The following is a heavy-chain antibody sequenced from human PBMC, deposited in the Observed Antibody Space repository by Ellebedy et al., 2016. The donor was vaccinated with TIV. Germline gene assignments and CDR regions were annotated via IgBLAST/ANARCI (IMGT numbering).Heavy chain of an antibody. CDR1: GYNFATYW. D-gene: IGHD5-12*01. J-gene: IGHJ4*02. V-gene: IGHV5-51*01. Sequence: GGSLRPSCKAPGYNFATYWIGWLPQTPGKGLEWMGTIFPLDSDTRYSPSFQGQVTISADRTLNPAYLQWSSLRASDTAMYYCARSLAGYGYIDSWGQGTLVNVSS. CDR2: IFPLDSDT. CDR3: ARSLAGYGYIDS.